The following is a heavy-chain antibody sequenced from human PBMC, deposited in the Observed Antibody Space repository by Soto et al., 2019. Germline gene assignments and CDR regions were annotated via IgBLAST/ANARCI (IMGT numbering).Heavy chain of an antibody. D-gene: IGHD6-19*01. CDR1: GGSFSGYY. CDR3: ARHGYTSGRTYFDY. J-gene: IGHJ4*02. CDR2: IYHSGST. Sequence: SETLSLTCAVYGGSFSGYYWSWIRQPPGKGLEWIGRIYHSGSTYYNPSLRSRVTISEDTSKNQFSLKLTSVTAADTAVYYCARHGYTSGRTYFDYWGQGTLVTVSS. V-gene: IGHV4-34*01.